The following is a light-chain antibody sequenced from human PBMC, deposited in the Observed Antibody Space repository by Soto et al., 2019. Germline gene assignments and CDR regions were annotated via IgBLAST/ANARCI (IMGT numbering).Light chain of an antibody. J-gene: IGKJ5*01. CDR2: DAS. V-gene: IGKV3-11*01. Sequence: EIVLTQSPGTLSLSPGERATLSCRASQSVSSNLAWYQQRPGQAPRLLINDASRRATGIPDRFSGSGSGADFTLTISSLEPEDFAVYYCQQRSSWPITFGQGTRLEIK. CDR3: QQRSSWPIT. CDR1: QSVSSN.